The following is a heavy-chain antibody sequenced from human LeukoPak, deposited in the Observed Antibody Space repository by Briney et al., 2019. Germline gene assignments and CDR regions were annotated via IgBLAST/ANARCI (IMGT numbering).Heavy chain of an antibody. D-gene: IGHD2-21*02. CDR1: GYTFIGYY. CDR2: IIPIFGTA. V-gene: IGHV1-69*05. CDR3: ALGMKVVTAPADAFDI. J-gene: IGHJ3*02. Sequence: ASVKASCKASGYTFIGYYMHWVRQAPGQGLEWMGGIIPIFGTANYAQKFQGRVTITTDESTSTAYMELSSLRSEDTAVYYCALGMKVVTAPADAFDIWGQGTMVTVSS.